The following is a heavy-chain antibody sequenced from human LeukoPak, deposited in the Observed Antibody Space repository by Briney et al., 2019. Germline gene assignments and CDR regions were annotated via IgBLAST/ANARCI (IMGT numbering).Heavy chain of an antibody. CDR3: AKRFAGPSIRSEYYFDY. D-gene: IGHD3-3*02. J-gene: IGHJ4*02. CDR1: GFTFSNYA. Sequence: GGSLRLSCAASGFTFSNYAMSWVRQAPGKGLERVSSLSGSGGKTFYADSVRGRFTISRDTSKNTLYLQMNSLNAEDTAVYHCAKRFAGPSIRSEYYFDYWGQGTLVTVSS. V-gene: IGHV3-23*01. CDR2: LSGSGGKT.